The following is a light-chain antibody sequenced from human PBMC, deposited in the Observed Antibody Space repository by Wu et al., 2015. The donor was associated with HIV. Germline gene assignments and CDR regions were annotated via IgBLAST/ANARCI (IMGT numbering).Light chain of an antibody. CDR2: DTS. J-gene: IGKJ1*01. V-gene: IGKV3-20*01. Sequence: EVVLTQSPGTLSLSPGERATLSCRASQDIGSSLAWYQQRVGRTPRLLMYDTSKRATGIPARFSGSGSGTDFTLTISRLEPEDFAVYYCQQYGSSRTFGQGTKVEIK. CDR1: QDIGSS. CDR3: QQYGSSRT.